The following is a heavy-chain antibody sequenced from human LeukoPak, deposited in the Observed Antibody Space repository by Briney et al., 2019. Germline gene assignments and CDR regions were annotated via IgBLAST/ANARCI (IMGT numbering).Heavy chain of an antibody. CDR3: AKGTDTSGRQNFET. V-gene: IGHV3-23*01. J-gene: IGHJ4*03. Sequence: PGGSQTLFCEASGFTFTPYAMHWVRQAPGKGLEWVSSITSCGDGTFYTDALSGRVTTSRDNGKKSVFLQMKNLRRGDSALYYCAKGTDTSGRQNFETRGPGNLVTVPS. CDR2: ITSCGDGT. D-gene: IGHD2-15*01. CDR1: GFTFTPYA.